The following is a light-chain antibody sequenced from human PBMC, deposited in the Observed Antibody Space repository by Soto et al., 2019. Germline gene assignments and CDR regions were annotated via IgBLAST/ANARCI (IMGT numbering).Light chain of an antibody. CDR2: GAS. Sequence: EIVMTQSPATLSVSPGERATLSCRASQSVSSNLAWYQQTPGQAPRLLIYGASTRATGIPARFSGSGSGTEFTLTISSLQPDDFATYYCQQYVTAFRSFGQGTKVDIK. J-gene: IGKJ1*01. CDR1: QSVSSN. V-gene: IGKV3-15*01. CDR3: QQYVTAFRS.